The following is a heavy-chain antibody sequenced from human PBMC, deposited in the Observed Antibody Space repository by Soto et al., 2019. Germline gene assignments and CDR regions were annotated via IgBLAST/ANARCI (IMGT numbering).Heavy chain of an antibody. CDR2: IYPGDSDT. CDR1: GYSFVSYW. V-gene: IGHV5-51*01. CDR3: ASRDDYDIVY. J-gene: IGHJ4*02. D-gene: IGHD3-9*01. Sequence: GEALKISCKGSGYSFVSYWIGWVRQMPGKGLEWMGIIYPGDSDTRYSPSFQGQITISAERSVNAVYLQWSSLKASDTAIYYCASRDDYDIVYWGQGTLVTVSS.